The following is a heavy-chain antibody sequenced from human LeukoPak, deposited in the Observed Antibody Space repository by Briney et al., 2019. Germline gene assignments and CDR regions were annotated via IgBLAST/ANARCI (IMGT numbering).Heavy chain of an antibody. V-gene: IGHV4-59*01. Sequence: SETLSLTCTVSGGSISSYYVSWIRQPPGKGLEWIGYISYTGSTDYNPSLKSRATISVDMSKNQFSLKVSSVTAADTAVYYCARGSVYFDSWGQGTLVTVSS. CDR2: ISYTGST. CDR3: ARGSVYFDS. J-gene: IGHJ4*02. CDR1: GGSISSYY.